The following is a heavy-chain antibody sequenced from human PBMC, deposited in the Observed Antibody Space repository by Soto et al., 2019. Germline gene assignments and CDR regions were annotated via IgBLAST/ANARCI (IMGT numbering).Heavy chain of an antibody. D-gene: IGHD2-8*01. CDR1: GFTFGNYA. Sequence: EVQLLESGGGLVQPGGSLRLSCAGSGFTFGNYAMSWVRQAPGKGLEWVSNIGGSGGDTYYADSVKGRFTISRDNSRNTLYLQMNSLRAEDTAAYYGAKCLGGGQCTYGIWQWVEHWGQGTLVTVSS. V-gene: IGHV3-23*01. CDR3: AKCLGGGQCTYGIWQWVEH. CDR2: IGGSGGDT. J-gene: IGHJ1*01.